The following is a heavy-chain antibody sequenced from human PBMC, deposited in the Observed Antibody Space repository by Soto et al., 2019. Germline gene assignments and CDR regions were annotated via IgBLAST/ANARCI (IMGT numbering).Heavy chain of an antibody. CDR2: IWYDGSNK. CDR3: ARTRYCSSTSCYLYYYYGMDV. D-gene: IGHD2-2*01. Sequence: GGSLRLSCAASGFTFSSYGMHWVRQAPGKGLEWLAVIWYDGSNKYYADSVKGRFTISRDNSKNTLYLQMNSLRAEDTAVYYCARTRYCSSTSCYLYYYYGMDVWGQGTTVTVSS. CDR1: GFTFSSYG. V-gene: IGHV3-33*01. J-gene: IGHJ6*02.